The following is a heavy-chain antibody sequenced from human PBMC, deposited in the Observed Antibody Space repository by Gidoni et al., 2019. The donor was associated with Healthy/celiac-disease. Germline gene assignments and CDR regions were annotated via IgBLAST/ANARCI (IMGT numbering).Heavy chain of an antibody. V-gene: IGHV3-11*01. CDR1: GFTFGNSY. J-gene: IGHJ4*02. CDR3: ARGGLDY. CDR2: ISSSGSTL. Sequence: QVQLVVSGGGLVKPGGTLRLSCESSGFTFGNSYMSWIRQAPGKGLELVSYISSSGSTLYYADSVKGRFTISRDNAKNSLYLQMNSLRAEDTAVYYCARGGLDYWGQGTLVTVSS.